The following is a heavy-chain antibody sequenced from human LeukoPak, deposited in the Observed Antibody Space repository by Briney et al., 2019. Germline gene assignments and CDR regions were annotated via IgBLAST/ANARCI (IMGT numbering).Heavy chain of an antibody. Sequence: PGGSLRLSCVASGFTFSNYAMHWVRQVPGKGPEYVSVISGNGGSTYYANSVKGRFTISRDNSKNTLYLQMGSLTVEDMAVYYCAREVRQWLVDYWGQGTLVTVSS. D-gene: IGHD6-19*01. V-gene: IGHV3-64*01. CDR3: AREVRQWLVDY. CDR2: ISGNGGST. J-gene: IGHJ4*02. CDR1: GFTFSNYA.